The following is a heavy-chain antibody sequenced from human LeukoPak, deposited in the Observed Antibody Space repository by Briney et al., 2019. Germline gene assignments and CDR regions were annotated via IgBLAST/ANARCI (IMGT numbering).Heavy chain of an antibody. CDR1: GGSISSYY. J-gene: IGHJ4*02. CDR2: IYYSGST. CDR3: ARGVNSGYFDY. Sequence: PSETLSLTCTVSGGSISSYYWTWIRQPPGKGLEWIGYIYYSGSTNYNPSLKSRVTISVDTSKNQFSLKLTSVTAADTAVYYYARGVNSGYFDYCGQGTLVTVSS. V-gene: IGHV4-59*01. D-gene: IGHD1-26*01.